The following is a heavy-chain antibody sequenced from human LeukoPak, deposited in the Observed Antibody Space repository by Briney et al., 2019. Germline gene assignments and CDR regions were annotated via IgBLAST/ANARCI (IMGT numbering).Heavy chain of an antibody. CDR3: AKRGVVIRVILVGFHKEAYYFDS. V-gene: IGHV3-23*01. J-gene: IGHJ4*02. Sequence: GGSLRLSCAVSGITLSNYAMSWVRQAPGKGLEWVAGISGSGGGTNYADSVKGRFTISRDNTKNTLYMQMNNLRADDTALYFCAKRGVVIRVILVGFHKEAYYFDSCGQGALVTVSS. CDR2: ISGSGGGT. CDR1: GITLSNYA. D-gene: IGHD3-22*01.